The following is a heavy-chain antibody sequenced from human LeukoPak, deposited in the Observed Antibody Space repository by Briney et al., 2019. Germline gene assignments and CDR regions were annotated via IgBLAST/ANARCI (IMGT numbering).Heavy chain of an antibody. D-gene: IGHD6-13*01. J-gene: IGHJ6*02. CDR1: GGSISSYY. CDR3: ARGSGSSWPYYYYYGMDV. Sequence: PSETLSLTCTVSGGSISSYYWSWIRQPLGKGLEWIGYIYYSGSTNYNPSLKSRVTISVDTSKNQFSLKLSSVTAADTAVYYCARGSGSSWPYYYYYGMDVWGQGTTVTVSS. V-gene: IGHV4-59*01. CDR2: IYYSGST.